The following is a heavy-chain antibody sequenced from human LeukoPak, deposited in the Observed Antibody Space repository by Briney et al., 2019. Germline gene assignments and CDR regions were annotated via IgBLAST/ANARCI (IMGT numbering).Heavy chain of an antibody. CDR3: ARDGHYDSSGFSSDY. CDR2: ISGSGGST. V-gene: IGHV3-23*01. Sequence: PGGSLRLSCAASGFTFSSYAMSWVRQAPGKGLEWVSAISGSGGSTYYADSVKGRFTISRDNSKKSLYLQMKSLRAEDTAVYYCARDGHYDSSGFSSDYWGQGTLVTVSS. J-gene: IGHJ4*02. D-gene: IGHD3-22*01. CDR1: GFTFSSYA.